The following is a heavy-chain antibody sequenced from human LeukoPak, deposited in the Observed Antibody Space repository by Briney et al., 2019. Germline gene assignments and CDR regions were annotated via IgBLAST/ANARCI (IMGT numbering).Heavy chain of an antibody. CDR2: IKNDGAVK. V-gene: IGHV3-7*01. CDR1: GFTFSYHW. J-gene: IGHJ3*02. CDR3: ARDAFDI. Sequence: GGSLRLSCAASGFTFSYHWMTWVRQAPGKGLEWVANIKNDGAVKNYVDSVKGRFTISRDNAKNTLYLQMNSLRAEDTAVYYCARDAFDIWGQGTMVTVSS.